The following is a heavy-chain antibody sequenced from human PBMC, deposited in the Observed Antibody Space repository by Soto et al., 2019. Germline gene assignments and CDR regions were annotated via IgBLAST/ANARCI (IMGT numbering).Heavy chain of an antibody. CDR2: ISGSGGST. V-gene: IGHV3-23*01. J-gene: IGHJ4*02. Sequence: GGSLKLSCAASGFTFSSYAMSWVRQAPGKGLEWVSAISGSGGSTYYADSVKGRFTISRDNSKNTLYLQMNSLRAEDTAVYYCAKAPWDSSGYYFDYWGQGTLVTVSS. D-gene: IGHD3-22*01. CDR3: AKAPWDSSGYYFDY. CDR1: GFTFSSYA.